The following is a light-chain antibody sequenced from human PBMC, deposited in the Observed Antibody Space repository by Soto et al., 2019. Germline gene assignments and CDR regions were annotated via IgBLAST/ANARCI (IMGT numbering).Light chain of an antibody. CDR2: EAT. V-gene: IGLV2-23*01. CDR1: SNDVGRYNL. CDR3: CAYAGSGTVV. Sequence: QSALTQPASVSGSPEQSITISCTGTSNDVGRYNLVSWYQQHPGKAPKVMIYEATKRPSGVSNRFSGSKSCNTASLTISGLQAEDEADYYCCAYAGSGTVVFGGGTKLTVL. J-gene: IGLJ3*02.